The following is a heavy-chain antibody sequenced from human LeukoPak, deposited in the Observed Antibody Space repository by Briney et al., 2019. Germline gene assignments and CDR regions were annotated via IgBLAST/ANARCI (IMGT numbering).Heavy chain of an antibody. J-gene: IGHJ5*02. CDR3: ARDKAKGVVVNWFDP. CDR2: IYYSGST. V-gene: IGHV4-39*07. Sequence: SETLSLTCTVSGGSISSSSYYWGWIRQPPGNGLEWIGSIYYSGSTYYNPSLKSRVTISVDTSKNQFSLKLSSVTAADTAVYYCARDKAKGVVVNWFDPWGQGTLVTVSS. D-gene: IGHD2-15*01. CDR1: GGSISSSSYY.